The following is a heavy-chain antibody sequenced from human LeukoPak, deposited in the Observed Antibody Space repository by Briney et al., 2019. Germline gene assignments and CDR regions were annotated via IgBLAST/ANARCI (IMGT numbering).Heavy chain of an antibody. CDR2: IRSNANSYAT. Sequence: GGSLRLSCAVSGFTFSGSAMHWVPQASGKGLEWLGRIRSNANSYATAYAASVKGRFTISRDDSKNTAYLQMNSLKIEDTAVYYCISRRDCTSTSCYVASDFDYWGQGTLVTVSS. J-gene: IGHJ4*02. CDR1: GFTFSGSA. D-gene: IGHD2-2*01. V-gene: IGHV3-73*01. CDR3: ISRRDCTSTSCYVASDFDY.